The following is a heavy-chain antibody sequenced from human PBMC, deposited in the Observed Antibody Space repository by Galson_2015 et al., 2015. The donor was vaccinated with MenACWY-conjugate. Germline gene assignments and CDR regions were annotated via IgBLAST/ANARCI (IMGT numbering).Heavy chain of an antibody. Sequence: SLRLSCATSGFSFGYYTLSWVRQAPGKGLEWVGFIRSKGFGETTEYAAPVKDRFTISRDDSTRIAYLQMNSLKTDDTAVYYCTSRLIGVIAAFDYWGQGTLVTVSS. CDR1: GFSFGYYT. D-gene: IGHD3-22*01. V-gene: IGHV3-49*04. CDR2: IRSKGFGETT. CDR3: TSRLIGVIAAFDY. J-gene: IGHJ4*02.